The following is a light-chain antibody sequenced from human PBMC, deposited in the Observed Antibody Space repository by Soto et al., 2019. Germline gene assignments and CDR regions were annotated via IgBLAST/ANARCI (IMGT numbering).Light chain of an antibody. CDR1: SSDLGSYDY. CDR2: DVN. V-gene: IGLV2-14*01. Sequence: QSVLTQPASMSGSPGQSITFSCTGTSSDLGSYDYVSWHQQHPGKAPKLIIYDVNNRPSGVSSRFSGSKSGNTASLTISGLQTEDEADYYCCSFSTSGTHVFGTGTKVTVL. J-gene: IGLJ1*01. CDR3: CSFSTSGTHV.